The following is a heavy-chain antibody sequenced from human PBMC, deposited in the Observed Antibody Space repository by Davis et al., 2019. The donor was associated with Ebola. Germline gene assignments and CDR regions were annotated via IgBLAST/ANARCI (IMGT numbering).Heavy chain of an antibody. V-gene: IGHV4-4*02. Sequence: SETLSLTCAVSGGSISSSNWWSWVRQPPGKGLEWIGEIYHSGSTHYNPSLKSRVTISVDTSKNQFSLKLSSVTAADTAVYYCARGGSGGYGMDVWGQGTTVTVSS. J-gene: IGHJ6*02. CDR2: IYHSGST. D-gene: IGHD3-10*01. CDR1: GGSISSSNW. CDR3: ARGGSGGYGMDV.